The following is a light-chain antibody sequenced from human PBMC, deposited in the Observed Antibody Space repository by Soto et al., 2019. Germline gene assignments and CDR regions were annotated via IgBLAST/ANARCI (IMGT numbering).Light chain of an antibody. J-gene: IGKJ4*01. CDR3: QKRVNGPT. CDR1: QSVSSY. Sequence: EIVLTQSPATLSLSPGERATLSCRASQSVSSYLSWYQQKPGQAPRLLIFDVSKRATGIPARFSGSGSGTDFTLTIISLEPEDFAVYYCQKRVNGPTFGGGTKVEIK. V-gene: IGKV3-11*01. CDR2: DVS.